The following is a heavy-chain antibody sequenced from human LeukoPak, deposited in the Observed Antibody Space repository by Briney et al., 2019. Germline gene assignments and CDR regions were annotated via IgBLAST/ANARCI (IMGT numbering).Heavy chain of an antibody. CDR2: IKQDGSEK. V-gene: IGHV3-7*01. CDR3: ARDLRGYCSGGSCPAFDY. CDR1: GFTFSSYW. Sequence: GGSLRLSCAASGFTFSSYWMSWVRQAPGKGLEWVANIKQDGSEKYYVDSVKGRFNISRDNAKNSLYLQMNSLRAEDTAVYYCARDLRGYCSGGSCPAFDYWGQGTLVTVSS. D-gene: IGHD2-15*01. J-gene: IGHJ4*02.